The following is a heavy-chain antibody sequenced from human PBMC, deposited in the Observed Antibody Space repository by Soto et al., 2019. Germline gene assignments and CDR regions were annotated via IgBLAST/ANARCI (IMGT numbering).Heavy chain of an antibody. D-gene: IGHD6-13*01. V-gene: IGHV3-7*05. CDR3: ATSGLIGAATGIGSY. Sequence: PGGSLRLSCEASGFTFSSYWMSWVRQAPGKGLEWVANTNQDGSEKYFVDSVKGRFTISRDNAKNSLYLQMNSLRAEDTAVYYRATSGLIGAATGIGSYWGQGTLVTVSS. CDR2: TNQDGSEK. CDR1: GFTFSSYW. J-gene: IGHJ4*02.